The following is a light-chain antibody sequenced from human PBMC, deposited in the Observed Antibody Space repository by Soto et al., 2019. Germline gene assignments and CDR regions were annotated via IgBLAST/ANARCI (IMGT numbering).Light chain of an antibody. CDR2: GDT. CDR1: SSNIGSNT. CDR3: ATWDDSLNGVV. J-gene: IGLJ2*01. V-gene: IGLV1-44*01. Sequence: QSVLTQPPSTSGTPGQRVTISCSGSSSNIGSNTVTWYQQLPGTAPKLLIHGDTLRPSGVPDRFSGSKSGTSASLAISGLQSEDEAEYYCATWDDSLNGVVFGGGTKLTVL.